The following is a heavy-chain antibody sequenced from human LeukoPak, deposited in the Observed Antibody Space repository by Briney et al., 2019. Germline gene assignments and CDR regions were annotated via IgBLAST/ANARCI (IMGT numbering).Heavy chain of an antibody. Sequence: QTGGSLRLSCAASGFTFSSYAMSWVRQAPGKGLEWVSAISGSGGSTYYADSVKGRFTISRDNSKNTLYLQMNSLRAEDTAVYYCAGHYQLLSNAFDIWGQGTMVTVSS. J-gene: IGHJ3*02. D-gene: IGHD2-2*01. CDR3: AGHYQLLSNAFDI. CDR1: GFTFSSYA. V-gene: IGHV3-23*01. CDR2: ISGSGGST.